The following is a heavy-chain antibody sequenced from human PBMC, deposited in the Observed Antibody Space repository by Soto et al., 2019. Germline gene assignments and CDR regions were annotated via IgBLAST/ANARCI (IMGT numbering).Heavy chain of an antibody. V-gene: IGHV3-21*01. D-gene: IGHD2-15*01. CDR3: ARGTIVNHYFMDV. J-gene: IGHJ6*03. CDR1: GFTFSDYS. Sequence: PGGSLRLSCAASGFTFSDYSINWVRQAPGKGLEWVSSISDSGNYIYYADSVKGRFTISRDNAKNSLYLQMNGLSAEDTAAYYCARGTIVNHYFMDVWGKGTTVTVSS. CDR2: ISDSGNYI.